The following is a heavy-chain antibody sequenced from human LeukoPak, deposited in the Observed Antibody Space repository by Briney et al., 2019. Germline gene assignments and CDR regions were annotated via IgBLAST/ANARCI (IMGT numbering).Heavy chain of an antibody. CDR3: AKGSRYGDYGAYYFDY. CDR2: ISGSGGST. V-gene: IGHV3-23*01. CDR1: GFTFSSYA. Sequence: SGGSLRLSCAASGFTFSSYAMSWVRQAPGKGLEWVSAISGSGGSTYYADSVKGRFTISRDNSKNTLYLQMNSLRAEDTAVYYCAKGSRYGDYGAYYFDYWGQGTLVTVSS. D-gene: IGHD4-17*01. J-gene: IGHJ4*02.